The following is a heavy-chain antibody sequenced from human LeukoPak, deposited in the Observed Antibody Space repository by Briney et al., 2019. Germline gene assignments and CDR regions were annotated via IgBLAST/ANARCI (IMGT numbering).Heavy chain of an antibody. J-gene: IGHJ4*02. CDR2: IYHSGST. Sequence: SETLSLTCTVSGGSISSGGYYWSWIRQPPGKGLEWIGYIYHSGSTNYNPSLKSRVTISVDRSKNQFSLKLSSVTAADTAVYYCARGGYYFDYWGQGTLVTVSS. CDR3: ARGGYYFDY. CDR1: GGSISSGGYY. V-gene: IGHV4-30-2*01.